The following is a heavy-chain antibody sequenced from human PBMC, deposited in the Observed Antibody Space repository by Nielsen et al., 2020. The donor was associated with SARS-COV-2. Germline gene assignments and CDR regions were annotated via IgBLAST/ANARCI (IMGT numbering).Heavy chain of an antibody. J-gene: IGHJ5*02. D-gene: IGHD3-10*01. CDR3: ARETMVRGVIDWFDP. CDR2: IYYSGST. V-gene: IGHV4-30-4*01. Sequence: WIRQPPGKGLEWIGYIYYSGSTYYNPSLKSRVTISVDTSKNQFSLKLSSVTAADTAVYYCARETMVRGVIDWFDPWGQGTLVTVSS.